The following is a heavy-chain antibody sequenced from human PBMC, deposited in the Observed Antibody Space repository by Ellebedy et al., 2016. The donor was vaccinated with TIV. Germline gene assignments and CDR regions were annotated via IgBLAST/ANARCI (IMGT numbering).Heavy chain of an antibody. J-gene: IGHJ3*02. V-gene: IGHV4-39*01. D-gene: IGHD3-22*01. Sequence: MPSETLSLTCTVSGCSISSSSYYWGWIRQPPGKGLEWIGSIYYSGSTYYNPSLKSRVTISVDTSKNQLSLKLSSVTAADTAVYYCARRRNYDIAFDIWGQGTMVTVSS. CDR2: IYYSGST. CDR3: ARRRNYDIAFDI. CDR1: GCSISSSSYY.